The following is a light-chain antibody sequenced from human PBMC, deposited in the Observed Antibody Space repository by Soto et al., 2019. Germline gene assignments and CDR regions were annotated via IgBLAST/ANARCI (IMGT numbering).Light chain of an antibody. V-gene: IGLV2-8*01. Sequence: QSVLTQHPSASGSPGQSVTISCTGTSSDVGGYNYVSWYQQHPGKAPKLMMYEVSKRPSGVPDRFSGSKSGNTASLTVSGLQAEDEADYYCSSYAGSNNSLDVVGTGTKLTVL. J-gene: IGLJ1*01. CDR3: SSYAGSNNSLDV. CDR2: EVS. CDR1: SSDVGGYNY.